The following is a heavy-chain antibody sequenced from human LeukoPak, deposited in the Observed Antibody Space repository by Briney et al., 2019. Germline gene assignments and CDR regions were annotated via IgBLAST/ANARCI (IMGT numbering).Heavy chain of an antibody. CDR3: ARDLRRYSSSSHYYYYGMDV. J-gene: IGHJ6*02. V-gene: IGHV3-23*01. CDR1: GFTFSSYA. CDR2: ISGSGGST. D-gene: IGHD6-6*01. Sequence: GGSLRLSCAASGFTFSSYAMSWVRQAPGKGLEWVSAISGSGGSTYYADSVKGRFTISRDNSKNTLYLQMNSLRAEDTAVYYCARDLRRYSSSSHYYYYGMDVWGQGTTVTVSS.